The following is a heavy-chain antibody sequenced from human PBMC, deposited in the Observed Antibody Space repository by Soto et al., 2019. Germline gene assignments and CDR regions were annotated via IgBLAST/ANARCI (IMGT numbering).Heavy chain of an antibody. D-gene: IGHD5-12*01. J-gene: IGHJ4*02. Sequence: EVQLVESGGGLVKPGGSLRLSCAVSGITFRNAWMTWVRQAPGKGLEWVSAISGSGGSTYYADSVKGRFTISRDNSKNTLYLQMNSLRAEDTAVYYCAKDLNIVATMGFDYWGQGTLVTVSS. CDR2: ISGSGGST. V-gene: IGHV3-23*04. CDR1: GITFRNAW. CDR3: AKDLNIVATMGFDY.